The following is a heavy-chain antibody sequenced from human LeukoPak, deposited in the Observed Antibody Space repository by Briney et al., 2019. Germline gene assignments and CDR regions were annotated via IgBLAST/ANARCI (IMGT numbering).Heavy chain of an antibody. CDR1: GGSFSGYY. J-gene: IGHJ6*03. D-gene: IGHD3-10*01. Sequence: SETLSLTCAVYGGSFSGYYWSWIRQPPGKGLEWIGEINHSGSTNYNPSLKSRVTISVDMSKNQFSLKLSSVTAADTAVYYCARGPPGSARAYYYYMDVWGKGTTVTVSS. CDR2: INHSGST. V-gene: IGHV4-34*01. CDR3: ARGPPGSARAYYYYMDV.